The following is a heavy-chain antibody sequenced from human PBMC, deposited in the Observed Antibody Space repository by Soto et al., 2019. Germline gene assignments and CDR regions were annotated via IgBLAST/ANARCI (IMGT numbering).Heavy chain of an antibody. D-gene: IGHD3-10*01. CDR2: ISGSGATT. J-gene: IGHJ4*02. CDR3: ANQGYYGSGSYAWWEFEY. Sequence: EVQLLESGGGLVQPGGSLRLSCAASGFTFANYAMSWVRQAPGKGLEWVSAISGSGATTHYADSVKGRFTISRDNSKNTLYLQMNSLRAEDAAVYYCANQGYYGSGSYAWWEFEYWGQGTLVTVSA. CDR1: GFTFANYA. V-gene: IGHV3-23*01.